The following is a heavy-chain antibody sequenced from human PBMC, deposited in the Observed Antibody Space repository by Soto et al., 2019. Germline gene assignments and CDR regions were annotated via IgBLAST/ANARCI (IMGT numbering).Heavy chain of an antibody. CDR1: GFTFTSSA. CDR3: AIEVTDSRGEFDP. D-gene: IGHD3-22*01. V-gene: IGHV1-58*01. J-gene: IGHJ5*02. CDR2: IVVGSGNT. Sequence: QMQLVQSGTELKKPGTSVKVACKASGFTFTSSAVQWVRQARGQRLEWIGWIVVGSGNTNYVQKFQERVTITRDMSTSTAYMELSSLRSEDTAVYYCAIEVTDSRGEFDPWGQGTLVTVSS.